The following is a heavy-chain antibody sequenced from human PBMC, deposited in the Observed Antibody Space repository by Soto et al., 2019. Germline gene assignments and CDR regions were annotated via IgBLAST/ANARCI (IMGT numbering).Heavy chain of an antibody. V-gene: IGHV3-30*18. CDR3: AKDVIATYYYYGMDV. CDR1: GFTFSSDG. CDR2: ISYDGSNK. J-gene: IGHJ6*02. D-gene: IGHD3-22*01. Sequence: GGSLRLSCAASGFTFSSDGMHWFRQAPGNGLEWVAVISYDGSNKYYADSVKGRFTISRDNSKNTLYLQMNSLRAEDTAVYYCAKDVIATYYYYGMDVWGQGTTVTVSS.